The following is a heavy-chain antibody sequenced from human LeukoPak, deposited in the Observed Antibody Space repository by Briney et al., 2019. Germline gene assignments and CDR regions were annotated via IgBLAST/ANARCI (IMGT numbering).Heavy chain of an antibody. Sequence: PGGSLRLSCAASGFTFSTYWMHWVRQAAGKVLVWVSRINSDEGSTTYADSVKGRFTISRDNAKNTLYLQMNSLRAEDTAVYYCAKSRRAYCSGGSCFGLWDYWGQGTLVTVSS. CDR2: INSDEGST. D-gene: IGHD2-15*01. J-gene: IGHJ4*02. CDR1: GFTFSTYW. V-gene: IGHV3-74*01. CDR3: AKSRRAYCSGGSCFGLWDY.